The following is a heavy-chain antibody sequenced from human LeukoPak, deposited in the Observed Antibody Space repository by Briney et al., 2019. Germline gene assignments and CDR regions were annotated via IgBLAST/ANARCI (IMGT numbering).Heavy chain of an antibody. J-gene: IGHJ6*02. V-gene: IGHV3-74*01. CDR3: ARGQKVLGNYYYGMDV. D-gene: IGHD4/OR15-4a*01. CDR2: INSDGSST. Sequence: GGSLRLSCAASGFTFSSYWMHWVRHAPGKGLVWVSRINSDGSSTSYADSVKGRFTISRDNAKNTLYLQMNSLRAEDTAVYYCARGQKVLGNYYYGMDVWGQGTTVTVSS. CDR1: GFTFSSYW.